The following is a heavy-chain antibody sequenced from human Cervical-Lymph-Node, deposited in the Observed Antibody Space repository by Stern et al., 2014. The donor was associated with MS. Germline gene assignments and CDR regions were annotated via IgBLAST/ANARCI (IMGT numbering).Heavy chain of an antibody. D-gene: IGHD2-8*01. CDR1: GYTFTSYG. Sequence: QMQLLESGTEVKKPGASLIVSCKASGYTFTSYGISWVRQAPGQGLEWVGVISADSGATKYVQTLRDRIPLTRDTSTGTAYMELRTLRYEDTAVYYCARDKMHAFDYWGQGTLVSVSS. J-gene: IGHJ4*02. V-gene: IGHV1-18*01. CDR2: ISADSGAT. CDR3: ARDKMHAFDY.